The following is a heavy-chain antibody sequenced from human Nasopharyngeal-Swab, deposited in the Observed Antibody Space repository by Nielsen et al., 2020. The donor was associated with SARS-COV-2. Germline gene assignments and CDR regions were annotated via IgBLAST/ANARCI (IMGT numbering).Heavy chain of an antibody. J-gene: IGHJ4*02. V-gene: IGHV3-30-3*01. CDR1: GFTFSSYA. CDR2: ISYDGSNK. Sequence: GESLKISCAVSGFTFSSYAMHWVRQAPGKGLEWVAVISYDGSNKYYADSVKGRFTISRDNSKNTLYLQMNSLRAEDTAVYYCARDLGGHTDYWGQGTLVTVSS. D-gene: IGHD3-16*01. CDR3: ARDLGGHTDY.